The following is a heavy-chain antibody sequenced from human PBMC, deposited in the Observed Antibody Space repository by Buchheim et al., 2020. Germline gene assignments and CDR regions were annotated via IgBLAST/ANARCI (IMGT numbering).Heavy chain of an antibody. Sequence: EVQLLESGGGLVQPGGSLRLSCAASGLTSNTHATMRWVRQAPGKGLEWVSTFGKSGNTYYAASVKGRFTISRDSSKNPVYLQMSSLRADDTAVYYCASGLTGYLFDYWGQGTL. V-gene: IGHV3-23*01. CDR1: GLTSNTHA. J-gene: IGHJ4*02. D-gene: IGHD3-9*01. CDR2: FGKSGNT. CDR3: ASGLTGYLFDY.